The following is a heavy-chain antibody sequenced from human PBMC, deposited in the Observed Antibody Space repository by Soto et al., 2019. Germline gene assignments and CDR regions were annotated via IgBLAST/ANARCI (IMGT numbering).Heavy chain of an antibody. CDR1: GGTFSSYA. J-gene: IGHJ6*02. D-gene: IGHD3-9*01. CDR2: IIPIFGTA. CDR3: ALSRRYVGWLWYYYGMDV. Sequence: QVQLVQSGAEVQKPGSSVKVSCKASGGTFSSYASSWVRQAPGQGLEWMGGIIPIFGTANYAQKFQGRVTITADESTNTAYMELSSLRSEDTAVYYCALSRRYVGWLWYYYGMDVLGQGTTVTVSS. V-gene: IGHV1-69*01.